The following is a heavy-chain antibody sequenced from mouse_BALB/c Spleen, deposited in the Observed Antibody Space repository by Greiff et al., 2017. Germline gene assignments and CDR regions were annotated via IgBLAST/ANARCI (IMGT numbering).Heavy chain of an antibody. J-gene: IGHJ3*01. Sequence: EVMLVESGGGLVQPGGSLKLSCAASGFTFSSYGMSWVRQTPDKRLELVATINSNGGSTYYPDSVKGRFTISRDNAKNTLYLQMSSLKSEDTAMYYCARDRAYYSAWFAYWGQGTLVTVSA. CDR2: INSNGGST. V-gene: IGHV5-6-3*01. CDR1: GFTFSSYG. CDR3: ARDRAYYSAWFAY. D-gene: IGHD2-12*01.